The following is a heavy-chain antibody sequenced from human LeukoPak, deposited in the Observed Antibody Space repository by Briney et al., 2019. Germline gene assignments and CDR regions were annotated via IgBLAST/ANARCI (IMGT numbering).Heavy chain of an antibody. D-gene: IGHD3-16*01. CDR1: GGSLTSYY. V-gene: IGHV4-4*09. CDR3: ARHLGLKWFDP. Sequence: SETLSLTCTVSGGSLTSYYWTWIRQPPGKGLEWIGYIYTSGNTNYNPSLRSRVTISVDTSKNQFSLKLTSVTAADTAVYYCARHLGLKWFDPWSQGTLVTVSS. J-gene: IGHJ5*02. CDR2: IYTSGNT.